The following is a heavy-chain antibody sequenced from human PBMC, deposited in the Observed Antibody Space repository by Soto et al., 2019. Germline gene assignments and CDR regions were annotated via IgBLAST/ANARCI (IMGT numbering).Heavy chain of an antibody. J-gene: IGHJ2*01. CDR1: GFTFSSYW. D-gene: IGHD4-17*01. V-gene: IGHV3-74*01. CDR3: ARIYGDYPPPRVDFDL. CDR2: INSDGSST. Sequence: GGSLRLSCAASGFTFSSYWMHWVRQAPGKGLVWVSRINSDGSSTSYADSVKGRFTISRDNAKNTLYLQMNSLRAEDTAVYYCARIYGDYPPPRVDFDLWGRGTLVTVSS.